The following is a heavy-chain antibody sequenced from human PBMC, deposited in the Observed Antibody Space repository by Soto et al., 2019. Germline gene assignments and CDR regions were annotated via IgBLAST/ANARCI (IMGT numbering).Heavy chain of an antibody. J-gene: IGHJ4*02. Sequence: SETLSLTCAVYGGSFSVYYWSWIRQPPGKGLEWIGEINHSGSTNYNPSLKSRVTISVDTSKNQFSLELSSVTAADTAVYYCARRDIVATRVFDYWGQGTLVTVSS. CDR1: GGSFSVYY. D-gene: IGHD5-12*01. CDR2: INHSGST. V-gene: IGHV4-34*01. CDR3: ARRDIVATRVFDY.